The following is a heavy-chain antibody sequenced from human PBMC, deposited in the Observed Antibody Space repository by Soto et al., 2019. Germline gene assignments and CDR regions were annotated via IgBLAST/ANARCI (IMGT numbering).Heavy chain of an antibody. CDR3: ARDPTGGDLFTLDY. V-gene: IGHV4-31*03. Sequence: SETLSLTCTVSGGSISSGGYYWSWIRQHPGKGLEWIGYIYYSGSTYYNPSLKSRVTISVDTSKNQFSLKLSSVTAADTAVYYCARDPTGGDLFTLDYWGQGTLVTVSS. J-gene: IGHJ4*02. CDR1: GGSISSGGYY. CDR2: IYYSGST. D-gene: IGHD2-21*02.